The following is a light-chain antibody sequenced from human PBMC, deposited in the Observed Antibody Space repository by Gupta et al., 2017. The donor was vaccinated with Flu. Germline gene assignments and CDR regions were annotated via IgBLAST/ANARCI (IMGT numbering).Light chain of an antibody. Sequence: NFMLPLPHSVSESPGKAVTISCTRSSGNIASSFVQWYQQRPGSSPTTVIFEDDQRPSGVPDRFSGSIDRSSNSASLSISGLKTEDEADYYCQSYYGAYHVFGGGTKVTVL. CDR3: QSYYGAYHV. V-gene: IGLV6-57*01. J-gene: IGLJ3*02. CDR2: EDD. CDR1: SGNIASSF.